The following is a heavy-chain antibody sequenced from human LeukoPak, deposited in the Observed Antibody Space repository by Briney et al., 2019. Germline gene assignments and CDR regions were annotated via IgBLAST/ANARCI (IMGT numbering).Heavy chain of an antibody. D-gene: IGHD2-15*01. CDR3: AMLGYCSGGSCYYFDY. V-gene: IGHV1-69*06. CDR1: GGTFSSYA. J-gene: IGHJ4*02. Sequence: ASVKVSCKASGGTFSSYAISWVRQAPGQGLEWMGRIIPIFGTANYAQKFQGRVTITADKSTSTAYMELSSLRSEDTAAYYCAMLGYCSGGSCYYFDYWGQGTLVTVSS. CDR2: IIPIFGTA.